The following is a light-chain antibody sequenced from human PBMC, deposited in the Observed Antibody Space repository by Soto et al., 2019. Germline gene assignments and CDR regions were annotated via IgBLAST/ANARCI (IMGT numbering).Light chain of an antibody. CDR3: AEWDDSLNGVV. V-gene: IGLV1-44*01. J-gene: IGLJ2*01. CDR2: TTN. Sequence: QSVLTQPPSASGTPGQRVTISCSGSSSNIGSNTVSWYHQLPGTAPKLLIYTTNQRPSGVPDRFSGSKSGTSASLAISGLQSEDEAEYYCAEWDDSLNGVVFGGGTKVTVL. CDR1: SSNIGSNT.